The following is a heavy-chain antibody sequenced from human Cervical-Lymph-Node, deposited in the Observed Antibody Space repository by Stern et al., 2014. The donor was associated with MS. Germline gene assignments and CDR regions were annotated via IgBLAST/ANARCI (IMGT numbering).Heavy chain of an antibody. CDR1: GFTFSDHD. V-gene: IGHV3-11*01. CDR2: ISSRGSTI. D-gene: IGHD3-10*01. J-gene: IGHJ5*02. Sequence: QVQLMQSGGGFVKPGGSLRLSCAASGFTFSDHDMNWIRQAPGKGLEWVSYISSRGSTIYYADSVKGRFTISRDNAENSLYLQMSSLRAEDTAVYYCARENIMVRDGLYVLFDPWGQGTPVTVSS. CDR3: ARENIMVRDGLYVLFDP.